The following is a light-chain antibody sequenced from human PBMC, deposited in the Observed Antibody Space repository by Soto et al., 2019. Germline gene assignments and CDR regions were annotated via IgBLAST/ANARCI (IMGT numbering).Light chain of an antibody. J-gene: IGKJ2*01. CDR3: QQYYNTPYA. CDR1: QSVLYSSNNKIY. V-gene: IGKV4-1*01. Sequence: EIVMTPSTNSLAVSLGERATINCKSSQSVLYSSNNKIYLAWYQQTPGQPPKLLIYWTSTRESGVPARFRGRGSGTDFTLTINNLQAEVVEVYYCQQYYNTPYAFGQGTKVDIK. CDR2: WTS.